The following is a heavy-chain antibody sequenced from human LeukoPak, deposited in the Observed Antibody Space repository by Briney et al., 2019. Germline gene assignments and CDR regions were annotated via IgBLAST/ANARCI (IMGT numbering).Heavy chain of an antibody. Sequence: QSGGSLRLSCAASGFTFSNYAMSWVRQAPGEGLEWVSAILGSGGSTYYADSVKGRFTVSRGNSKSTLYLQMNSLRAEDTALYYCAKWGDYDVLTGYYVPDYWGQGTLVTVSS. J-gene: IGHJ4*02. CDR1: GFTFSNYA. CDR2: ILGSGGST. D-gene: IGHD3-9*01. V-gene: IGHV3-23*01. CDR3: AKWGDYDVLTGYYVPDY.